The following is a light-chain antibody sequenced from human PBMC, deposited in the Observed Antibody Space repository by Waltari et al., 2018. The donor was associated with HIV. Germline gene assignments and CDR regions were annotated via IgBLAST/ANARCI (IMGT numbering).Light chain of an antibody. Sequence: QSVLTQPSSVSGAPGRRVTISCTGNSSNIGAGYYVHWYQQLPGTAPKLLIYGNSNRPSGVPDRFSGSKSGTSASLAITGLQPDDETDYYCQSYDSSLSNWVFGGGTKVTVL. V-gene: IGLV1-40*01. CDR2: GNS. CDR1: SSNIGAGYY. CDR3: QSYDSSLSNWV. J-gene: IGLJ3*02.